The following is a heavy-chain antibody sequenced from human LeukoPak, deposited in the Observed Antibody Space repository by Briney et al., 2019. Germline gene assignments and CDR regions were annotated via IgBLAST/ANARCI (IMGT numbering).Heavy chain of an antibody. CDR2: ISGSGGST. V-gene: IGHV3-23*01. J-gene: IGHJ4*02. Sequence: GGSLRLSCAASGFTFSSYAMSWVRQAPGKGLEWVSAISGSGGSTYYADSVKGRFTISRDNAKNSLYLQMNSLRAEDTAVYYCARDLVGATQTFDYWGQGTLVTVSS. D-gene: IGHD1-26*01. CDR1: GFTFSSYA. CDR3: ARDLVGATQTFDY.